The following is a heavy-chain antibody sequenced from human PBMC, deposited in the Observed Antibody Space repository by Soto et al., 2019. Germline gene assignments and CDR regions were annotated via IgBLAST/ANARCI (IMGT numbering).Heavy chain of an antibody. J-gene: IGHJ5*02. CDR3: AREEGLLNWFDP. Sequence: SETLSLTCAVYGGSVGSFSGYYWSWISQPPGKGLEWIGEINHSGSTNYNPSLKSRVTISVDTSKNQFSLKLSSVTAEDTAVYYCAREEGLLNWFDPWGQGTLVTVSS. D-gene: IGHD1-26*01. CDR2: INHSGST. CDR1: GGSVGSFSGYY. V-gene: IGHV4-34*01.